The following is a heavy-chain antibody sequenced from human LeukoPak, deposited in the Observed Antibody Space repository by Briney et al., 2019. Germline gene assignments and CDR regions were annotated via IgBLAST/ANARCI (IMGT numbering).Heavy chain of an antibody. D-gene: IGHD6-19*01. CDR3: ARSQGCSSGWYWGVGS. J-gene: IGHJ5*02. CDR2: ISSSSSYT. Sequence: GGSLRLSCAASGFTFSDYYMSWIRQAPGKGLEWVSYISSSSSYTNYADSVKGRFTISRDNAKNSLYLQMNSLRAEDTAVYYRARSQGCSSGWYWGVGSWGQGTLVTVSS. CDR1: GFTFSDYY. V-gene: IGHV3-11*03.